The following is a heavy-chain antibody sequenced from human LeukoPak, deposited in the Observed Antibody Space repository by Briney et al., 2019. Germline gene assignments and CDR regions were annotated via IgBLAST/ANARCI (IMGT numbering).Heavy chain of an antibody. Sequence: PGASVRLSCAASGFTFSSYWMNWARQAPGEGLEWVASINLNVNVNYYVDSVEGRFTISRDNAKNSLYLQMSNLRAEDTAVYFCARGGGLDVWGQGATVTVSS. V-gene: IGHV3-7*03. CDR3: ARGGGLDV. J-gene: IGHJ6*02. CDR2: INLNVNVN. CDR1: GFTFSSYW. D-gene: IGHD3-16*01.